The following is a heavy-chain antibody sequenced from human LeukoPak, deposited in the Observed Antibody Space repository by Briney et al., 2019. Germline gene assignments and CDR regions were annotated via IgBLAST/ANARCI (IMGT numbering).Heavy chain of an antibody. J-gene: IGHJ5*02. CDR2: ISGSVSST. D-gene: IGHD2-2*02. Sequence: GGSLRLSCAASGFTFSSYAMSWVRQAPGKGLEWVSAISGSVSSTYYADSVKGRFTISRDNSKNTLYLQMNSLRAEDTAVYYCARLLRSRYCSSTSCYTGDWFDPWGQGTLVTVSS. V-gene: IGHV3-23*01. CDR1: GFTFSSYA. CDR3: ARLLRSRYCSSTSCYTGDWFDP.